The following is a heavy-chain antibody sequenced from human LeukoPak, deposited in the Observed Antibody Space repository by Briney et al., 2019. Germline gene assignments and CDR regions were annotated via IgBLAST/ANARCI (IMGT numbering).Heavy chain of an antibody. V-gene: IGHV4-59*01. CDR2: IYYSGST. Sequence: SETLSLTCTVSGGSISSYYWSWIRQPPGKGLEWIGYIYYSGSTNYNPSPKSRVTISVDTSKNQFSLKLSSVTAADTAVYYCARQPHPVGALDYWGQGTLVTVSS. D-gene: IGHD1-26*01. CDR3: ARQPHPVGALDY. CDR1: GGSISSYY. J-gene: IGHJ4*02.